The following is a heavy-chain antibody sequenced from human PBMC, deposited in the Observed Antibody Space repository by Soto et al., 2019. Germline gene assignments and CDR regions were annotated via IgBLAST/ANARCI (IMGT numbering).Heavy chain of an antibody. CDR1: GYTFTSYA. Sequence: GASVKVSCKASGYTFTSYAMHWVRQAPGQRLEWMGWINAGNGNTKYSQKFQGRVTITRDTSASTAYMELSSLRSEDTAVYYCARDDSSSWYFDYWGQGTLVTVSS. CDR2: INAGNGNT. D-gene: IGHD6-13*01. CDR3: ARDDSSSWYFDY. V-gene: IGHV1-3*01. J-gene: IGHJ4*02.